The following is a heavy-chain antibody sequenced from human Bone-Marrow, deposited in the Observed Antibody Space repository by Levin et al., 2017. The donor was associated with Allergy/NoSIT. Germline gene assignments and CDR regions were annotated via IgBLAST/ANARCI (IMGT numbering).Heavy chain of an antibody. D-gene: IGHD6-19*01. CDR3: ARHGPYSSGAYS. Sequence: SETLSLTCTVSGASISSGGYSWSWIRQPAGKTLEWIGRIYASGSTTYNPSLKTPVTISIDTSKNQFSLQLSSVTAADTAVYYCARHGPYSSGAYSWGQGSLVTVSS. V-gene: IGHV4-61*02. J-gene: IGHJ4*02. CDR2: IYASGST. CDR1: GASISSGGYS.